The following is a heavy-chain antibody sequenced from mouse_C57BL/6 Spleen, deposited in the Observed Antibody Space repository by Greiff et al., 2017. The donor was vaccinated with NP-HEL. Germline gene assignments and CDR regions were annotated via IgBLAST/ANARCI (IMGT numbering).Heavy chain of an antibody. CDR1: GYTFTSYG. J-gene: IGHJ2*01. CDR2: IYPRSGNT. Sequence: VQVVESGAELARPGASVKLSCKASGYTFTSYGISWVKQRTGQGLEWIGEIYPRSGNTYYNEKFKGKATLTADKSSSTAYMELRSLTSEDSAVYFCAIYGSSYEDYWGQGTTLTVSS. V-gene: IGHV1-81*01. CDR3: AIYGSSYEDY. D-gene: IGHD1-1*01.